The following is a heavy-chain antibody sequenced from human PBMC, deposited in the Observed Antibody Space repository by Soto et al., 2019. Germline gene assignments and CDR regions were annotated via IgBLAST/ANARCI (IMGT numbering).Heavy chain of an antibody. CDR2: ISGSGGST. V-gene: IGHV3-23*01. D-gene: IGHD3-16*01. Sequence: GGSLRLSCAASGFTFSNNAMTWVRQAPGKGLEWVSGISGSGGSTYYADSVKGRFTISRDNSKNTVYLQMNSLRADDTAVYYCAKAFYTYYYYGMDVWGQGTTVTVSS. J-gene: IGHJ6*02. CDR3: AKAFYTYYYYGMDV. CDR1: GFTFSNNA.